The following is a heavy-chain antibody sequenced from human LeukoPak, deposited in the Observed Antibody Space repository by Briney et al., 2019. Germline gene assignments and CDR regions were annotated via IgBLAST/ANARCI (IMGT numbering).Heavy chain of an antibody. CDR2: ITSSGSTI. CDR3: ASGVGYGDPLNY. CDR1: GFTFSSSG. Sequence: GGSLRLSCAASGFTFSSSGLHWVRQAPGKRLEWLAFITSSGSTISYADSVKGRFTISRDNAKNSVSLQMNSLRAEDSAIYYCASGVGYGDPLNYWGQGTLVSVSS. D-gene: IGHD4-17*01. J-gene: IGHJ4*02. V-gene: IGHV3-48*03.